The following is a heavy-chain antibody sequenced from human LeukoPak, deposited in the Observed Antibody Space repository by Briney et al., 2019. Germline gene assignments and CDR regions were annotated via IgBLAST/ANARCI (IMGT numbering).Heavy chain of an antibody. CDR2: ISGSGGST. CDR1: GFTFSSYA. V-gene: IGHV3-23*01. J-gene: IGHJ6*03. Sequence: HPGGSLRLSGAASGFTFSSYAMSWVRQAPGKGLEWVSAISGSGGSTYYADSVKGRFTISRDNSKNTLYLQMNSLRAEDTAVYYCAKTRAATRFLEWKNYYYYMDVWGKGTTVTVSS. D-gene: IGHD3-3*01. CDR3: AKTRAATRFLEWKNYYYYMDV.